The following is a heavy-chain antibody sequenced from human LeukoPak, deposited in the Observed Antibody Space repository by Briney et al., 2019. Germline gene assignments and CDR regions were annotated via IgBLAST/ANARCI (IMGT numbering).Heavy chain of an antibody. CDR1: GFTFTDYW. J-gene: IGHJ4*02. Sequence: PGGSLRLSCAASGFTFTDYWMTWVRQAPGKGLEWVANIKQDGSVKYYVDSVKGRFTISRDNAQNSLYLQMNSLRAEGTAVYYCARDEPDYWGQGTLVTVSS. V-gene: IGHV3-7*01. CDR3: ARDEPDY. CDR2: IKQDGSVK.